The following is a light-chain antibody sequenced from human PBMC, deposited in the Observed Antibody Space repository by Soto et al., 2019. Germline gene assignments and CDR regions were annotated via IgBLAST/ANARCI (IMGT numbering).Light chain of an antibody. CDR1: QSVSSSY. J-gene: IGKJ1*01. CDR3: QQYGSSPQWT. Sequence: ESVLTQSPGTRSLSPGERATLSCRASQSVSSSYLAWYQHKPGQAPRLLIYGASSRATGIPDRFSGSGSGTDFTLTISRLEPEDFAVYYCQQYGSSPQWTFGQGTKVDIK. CDR2: GAS. V-gene: IGKV3-20*01.